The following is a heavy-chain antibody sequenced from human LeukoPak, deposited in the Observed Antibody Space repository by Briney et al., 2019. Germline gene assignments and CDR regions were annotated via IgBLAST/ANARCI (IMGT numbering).Heavy chain of an antibody. D-gene: IGHD2-15*01. J-gene: IGHJ4*02. V-gene: IGHV3-9*01. Sequence: GGSLRLSCAASGFTFDDYAMHWVRQAPGKGLEWVSGISWNSGSIGYADSVKGRFTISRDNAKNSLYLQMNSLRAEDTALYYCAKDTRVAGTDLFDYWGQGTLVTVSS. CDR1: GFTFDDYA. CDR2: ISWNSGSI. CDR3: AKDTRVAGTDLFDY.